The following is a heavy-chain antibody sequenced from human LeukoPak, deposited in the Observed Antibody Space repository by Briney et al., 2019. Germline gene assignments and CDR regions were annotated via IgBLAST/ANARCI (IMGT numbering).Heavy chain of an antibody. D-gene: IGHD2-15*01. CDR3: ARDQLQHCSDGSCYVIDN. V-gene: IGHV3-30*04. CDR2: VSYDGTNK. J-gene: IGHJ4*02. CDR1: GFTFDIYA. Sequence: GGSLRLSCAASGFTFDIYAMHWVRQAPGKGLEWVAVVSYDGTNKYYADSVKGRFTISRDNSQNTLHLQMSSLRVADTAVDYCARDQLQHCSDGSCYVIDNWGPGTLVAVSS.